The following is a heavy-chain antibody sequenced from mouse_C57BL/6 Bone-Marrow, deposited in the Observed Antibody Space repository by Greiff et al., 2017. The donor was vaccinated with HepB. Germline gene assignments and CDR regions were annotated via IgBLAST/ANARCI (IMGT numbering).Heavy chain of an antibody. CDR1: GFSLTSYG. CDR2: IWRGGST. Sequence: VQLQESGPGLVQPSQSLSITCTVSGFSLTSYGVHWVRQSPGKGLEWLGVIWRGGSTDYNAAFMSRLSITKDNSKSQAFFKMNSLQADDTAIYYCAKNYGSSSWFAYWGQGTLVTVSA. J-gene: IGHJ3*01. CDR3: AKNYGSSSWFAY. D-gene: IGHD1-1*01. V-gene: IGHV2-5*01.